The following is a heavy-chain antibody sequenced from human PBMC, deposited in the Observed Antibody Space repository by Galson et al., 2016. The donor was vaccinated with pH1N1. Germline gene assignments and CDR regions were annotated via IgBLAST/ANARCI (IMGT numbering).Heavy chain of an antibody. V-gene: IGHV1-46*03. CDR2: IDPSNGGT. CDR3: IRDLGRLRDF. D-gene: IGHD7-27*01. J-gene: IGHJ4*02. Sequence: SVKVSCKASGHIFTRDYFHWVRQAPGQGLEWMGVIDPSNGGTTFAQKFQGLVTMTRDTSTSTVHMELSGLKSDDTAVYYCIRDLGRLRDFWGQGTLVTVSS. CDR1: GHIFTRDY.